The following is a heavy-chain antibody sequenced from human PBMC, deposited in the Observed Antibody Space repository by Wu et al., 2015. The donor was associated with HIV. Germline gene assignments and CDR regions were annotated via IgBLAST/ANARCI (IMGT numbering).Heavy chain of an antibody. CDR2: INPNRGGT. Sequence: QVQLVQSGAEVKKPGASVKVSCKASGYTFTGYYMHWVRQAPGQGLEWMGWINPNRGGTKYAQKFQGRVTLTRDTAVTTAYLEVNSLRSDDTAVYYCARLQSLSGLYSNADFWGQGTLVTVSS. J-gene: IGHJ4*02. CDR3: ARLQSLSGLYSNADF. D-gene: IGHD1-26*01. CDR1: GYTFTGYY. V-gene: IGHV1-2*02.